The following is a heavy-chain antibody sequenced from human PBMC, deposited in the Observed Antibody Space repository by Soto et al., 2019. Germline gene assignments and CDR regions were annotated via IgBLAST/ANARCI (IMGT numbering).Heavy chain of an antibody. D-gene: IGHD4-4*01. J-gene: IGHJ1*01. Sequence: GASVKVSCKASGYTFTSYAMHWVRQAPGQRLEWMGWINAGNGNTKYSQKFQGRVTITRDTSASTAYMELSSLRSEDTAVYYCAKDDSVTTKYFQHWGQGPLVTVSS. CDR2: INAGNGNT. V-gene: IGHV1-3*01. CDR3: AKDDSVTTKYFQH. CDR1: GYTFTSYA.